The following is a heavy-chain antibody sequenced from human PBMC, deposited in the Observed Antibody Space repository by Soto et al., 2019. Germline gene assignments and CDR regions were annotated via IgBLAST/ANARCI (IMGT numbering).Heavy chain of an antibody. CDR3: ARVGLSYRSRWYYFDY. CDR1: GGTFSSYT. D-gene: IGHD6-13*01. J-gene: IGHJ4*02. V-gene: IGHV1-69*02. CDR2: IIPILGIA. Sequence: QVQLVQSGAEVKKPGSSVKVSCKASGGTFSSYTISWVRQAPGQGLEWMGRIIPILGIANYAQKFQGRVTITADKSASTAYMELSSLRSEDTAVYYCARVGLSYRSRWYYFDYCGQGTLVTVSS.